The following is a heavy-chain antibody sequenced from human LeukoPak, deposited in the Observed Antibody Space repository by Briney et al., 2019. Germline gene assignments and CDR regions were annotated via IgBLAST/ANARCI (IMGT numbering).Heavy chain of an antibody. V-gene: IGHV4-34*01. CDR1: GGSFSGYY. J-gene: IGHJ4*02. CDR2: INHSGST. Sequence: SETLSLTCAVYGGSFSGYYWSWIRQPPGKGLEWIGEINHSGSTNYNPSLKSRVTISVDTSKNQFSLKLGSVTAADTAVYYCARGHVRQFPLDYWGQGTLVTVSS. CDR3: ARGHVRQFPLDY.